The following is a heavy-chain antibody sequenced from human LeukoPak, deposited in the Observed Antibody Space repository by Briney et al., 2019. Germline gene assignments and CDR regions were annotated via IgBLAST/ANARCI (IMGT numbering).Heavy chain of an antibody. CDR2: IYYSGST. CDR3: ARETVTTWLRYFDY. CDR1: GGSISSGGYY. D-gene: IGHD4-17*01. J-gene: IGHJ4*02. V-gene: IGHV4-61*08. Sequence: SETLSLTCTVSGGSISSGGYYWSWIRQHPGRGLEWIGYIYYSGSTYYNPSLKSRVTISVDTSKNQFSLKLSSVTAADTAVYYCARETVTTWLRYFDYWGQGTLVTVSS.